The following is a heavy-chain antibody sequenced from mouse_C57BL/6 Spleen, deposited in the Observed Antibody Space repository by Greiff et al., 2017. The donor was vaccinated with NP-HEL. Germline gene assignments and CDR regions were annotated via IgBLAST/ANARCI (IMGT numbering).Heavy chain of an antibody. J-gene: IGHJ2*01. Sequence: QVQLQQPGAELVKPGASVKLSCKASGYTFTSYWMQWVKQRPGQGLEWIGEIDPSDSYTNYNQKFKGKATLTVDTSSSTAYMQLSSLTSEDSAVYYCARRREIKGDYFDYWGQGTTLTVSS. CDR1: GYTFTSYW. CDR2: IDPSDSYT. V-gene: IGHV1-50*01. CDR3: ARRREIKGDYFDY.